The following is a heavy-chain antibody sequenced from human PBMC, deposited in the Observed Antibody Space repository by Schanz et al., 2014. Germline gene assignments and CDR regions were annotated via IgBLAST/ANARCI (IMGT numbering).Heavy chain of an antibody. D-gene: IGHD3-22*01. V-gene: IGHV3-30*02. J-gene: IGHJ4*02. CDR3: SKTLPSDYYIAY. Sequence: QVQLVESGGGVVQPGGSLRLSCAASGFTFSNYGLHWVRQAPGKGLEWVAFIRYNGINEYYADSVKGRFTISRDNSKNTLYLQMNSLRAEDTAVYYCSKTLPSDYYIAYWGQGTLVTVSS. CDR2: IRYNGINE. CDR1: GFTFSNYG.